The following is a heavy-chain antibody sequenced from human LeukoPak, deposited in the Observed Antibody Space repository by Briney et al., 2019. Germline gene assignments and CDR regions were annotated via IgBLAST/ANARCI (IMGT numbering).Heavy chain of an antibody. J-gene: IGHJ4*02. CDR3: ARGRRQQWLVRGY. CDR2: MNPNSGNT. CDR1: GYTFTSYD. D-gene: IGHD6-19*01. Sequence: ASVKVSCKASGYTFTSYDINWVRQATGQGLEWMGWMNPNSGNTGYAQKFQGRVTMTRNTSISTAYMELSSLRYEDTAVYYCARGRRQQWLVRGYWGQGTLVTVSS. V-gene: IGHV1-8*01.